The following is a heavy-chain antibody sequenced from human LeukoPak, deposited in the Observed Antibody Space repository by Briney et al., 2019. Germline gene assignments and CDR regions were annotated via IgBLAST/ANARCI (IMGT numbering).Heavy chain of an antibody. V-gene: IGHV4-59*12. J-gene: IGHJ3*02. CDR2: IYYSGST. D-gene: IGHD2-2*01. Sequence: SETLSLTCTVSGGSISSYYWSWIRQPPGKGLEWIGYIYYSGSTNYNPSLKSRVTISVDTSKNQFSLKLSSVTAADTAVYYCARASSSVFRDAFDIWGQGTMVTVSS. CDR3: ARASSSVFRDAFDI. CDR1: GGSISSYY.